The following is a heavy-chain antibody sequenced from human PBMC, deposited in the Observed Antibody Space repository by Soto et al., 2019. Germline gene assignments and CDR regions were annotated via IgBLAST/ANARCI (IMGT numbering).Heavy chain of an antibody. V-gene: IGHV3-30*18. CDR3: AKGLQDEYYFDY. CDR2: ITYDGSNK. Sequence: GGSLRLSCAASGITYSTSAMRWVRQAPGKGLEWVAVITYDGSNKYYADSVKGRFTISRDNSKNTLYLQMNSLRAEDTAVYYCAKGLQDEYYFDYWGQGTLVTLSS. J-gene: IGHJ4*02. CDR1: GITYSTSA.